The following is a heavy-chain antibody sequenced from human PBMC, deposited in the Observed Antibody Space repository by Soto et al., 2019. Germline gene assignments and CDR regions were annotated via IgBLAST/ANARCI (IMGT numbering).Heavy chain of an antibody. CDR3: ANPPYDWNYDGTVEFGY. J-gene: IGHJ4*02. Sequence: EVQLLESGGGLVQPGGSLRLSCAASGFTFSSYAMSWVRQAPGKGLEWVSAISGSGGSTYYADSVKGRFTISRDNSKNTLYLQMNSMRGEDTAVYDCANPPYDWNYDGTVEFGYWGQGTLVTVSS. CDR1: GFTFSSYA. D-gene: IGHD1-7*01. CDR2: ISGSGGST. V-gene: IGHV3-23*01.